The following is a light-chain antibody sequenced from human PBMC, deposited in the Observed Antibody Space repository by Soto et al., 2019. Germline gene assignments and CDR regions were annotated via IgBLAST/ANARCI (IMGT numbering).Light chain of an antibody. CDR2: EVS. Sequence: QSALTQPPSASGSPGQSVTISCTGTSSDVGGYNYVSWYQQYPGKSPKIMIYEVSERPSGVPVRFACSKSGNTASLTVSGLQAEDEADYYCSSYAGTNNFVFGGGTKLTV. CDR1: SSDVGGYNY. CDR3: SSYAGTNNFV. V-gene: IGLV2-8*01. J-gene: IGLJ3*02.